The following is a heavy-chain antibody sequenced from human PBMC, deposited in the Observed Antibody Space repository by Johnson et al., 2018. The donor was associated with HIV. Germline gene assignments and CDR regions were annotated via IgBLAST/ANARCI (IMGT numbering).Heavy chain of an antibody. CDR3: AKPSTESAFDI. D-gene: IGHD1-1*01. V-gene: IGHV3-33*05. CDR2: ISYDGSNK. Sequence: VHLVESGGGVVQPGRSLRLSCAASGFTFSSYGMHWVRQAPGKGLEWVAVISYDGSNKYYADSVKGRFTISRDNSKNTLYLQMNSLRAEDTAVYYCAKPSTESAFDIWGQGTMVTVSS. J-gene: IGHJ3*02. CDR1: GFTFSSYG.